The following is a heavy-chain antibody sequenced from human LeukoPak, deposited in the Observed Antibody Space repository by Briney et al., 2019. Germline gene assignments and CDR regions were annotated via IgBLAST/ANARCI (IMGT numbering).Heavy chain of an antibody. J-gene: IGHJ4*02. D-gene: IGHD6-19*01. Sequence: GGSLRLSCEASGFTFSTFAMIWVRQPPGKGLEWVSSIFPSGGEIHYADSVKGRFTISRDNSKSTLLLQMNSLRAEDTAVYYCAKVRWDNSGWYYLDSWGQGTLVTVSS. V-gene: IGHV3-23*01. CDR1: GFTFSTFA. CDR3: AKVRWDNSGWYYLDS. CDR2: IFPSGGEI.